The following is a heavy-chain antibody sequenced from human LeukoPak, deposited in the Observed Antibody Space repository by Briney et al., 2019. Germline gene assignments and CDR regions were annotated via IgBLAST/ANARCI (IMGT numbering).Heavy chain of an antibody. V-gene: IGHV3-30-3*01. CDR3: ARDLSSSGRQIDY. Sequence: GGSLRLSCAASGFTFSSYAMHWVRQAPGKGLEGVAVISYDGSNKYYADSVKGRFTISRDNSKNTLYLQMNSLRAEDTAVYYCARDLSSSGRQIDYWGQGTLVTVSS. CDR2: ISYDGSNK. J-gene: IGHJ4*02. CDR1: GFTFSSYA. D-gene: IGHD3-10*01.